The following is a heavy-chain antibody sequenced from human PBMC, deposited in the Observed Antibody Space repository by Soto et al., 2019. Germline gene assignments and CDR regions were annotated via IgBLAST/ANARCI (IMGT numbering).Heavy chain of an antibody. CDR3: AGGNALGV. J-gene: IGHJ6*02. CDR1: RFTFSTYW. Sequence: GGSLRLSCAASRFTFSTYWMTWVRQTPGKGLEWVANIHQDGNEKYYMDSVKGRFTISRDNAKNSPYLQMTSLRAEDTAVYYCAGGNALGVWGQGTTVTVSS. V-gene: IGHV3-7*01. CDR2: IHQDGNEK.